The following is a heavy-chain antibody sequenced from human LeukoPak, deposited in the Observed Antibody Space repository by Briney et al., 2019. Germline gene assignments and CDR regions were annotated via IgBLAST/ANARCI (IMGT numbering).Heavy chain of an antibody. V-gene: IGHV3-13*04. D-gene: IGHD6-13*01. CDR3: ARSPSYSSSWYALDS. Sequence: SLRLSCQAATSTFSAYDIHWVSQVNGKFLEWDSAIGTTGDKYYSDSVKGRFTISRENAKNSLDLQMNSLRAGDTAVYYCARSPSYSSSWYALDSWGQGTLVTVSS. CDR1: TSTFSAYD. J-gene: IGHJ4*02. CDR2: IGTTGDK.